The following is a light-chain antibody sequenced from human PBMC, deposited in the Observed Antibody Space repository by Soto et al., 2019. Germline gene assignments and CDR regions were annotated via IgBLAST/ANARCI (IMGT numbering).Light chain of an antibody. V-gene: IGKV1-8*01. CDR3: QHYYSYPPT. J-gene: IGKJ3*01. CDR1: QGIGSY. Sequence: AIRVTQSPSSFSASTGDRVTITCRASQGIGSYLAWYQQKPGKAPKLLIYAASTLQSGISSRFSGSGFGTDFTLTISCLQSEDFATYYCQHYYSYPPTFGPGTKVDI. CDR2: AAS.